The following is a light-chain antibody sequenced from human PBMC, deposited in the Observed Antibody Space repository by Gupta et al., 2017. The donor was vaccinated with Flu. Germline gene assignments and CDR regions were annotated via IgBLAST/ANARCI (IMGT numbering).Light chain of an antibody. V-gene: IGLV5-45*01. J-gene: IGLJ1*01. Sequence: VGSYRIYWYQQKPGSPPQYLLNYKSDSDKEQGSGIPSRFSGSKDASANAGSLLISGLRSEDEADYYCMIWDTSAYVFGTGTKVTVI. CDR2: YKSDSDK. CDR1: VGSYR. CDR3: MIWDTSAYV.